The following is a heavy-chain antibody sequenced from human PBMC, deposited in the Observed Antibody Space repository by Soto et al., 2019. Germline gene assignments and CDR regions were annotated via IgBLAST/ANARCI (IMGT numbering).Heavy chain of an antibody. CDR1: GYTFITYF. CDR3: ARSYTSSSYWFDP. D-gene: IGHD6-6*01. CDR2: INPSRGTT. V-gene: IGHV1-46*03. J-gene: IGHJ5*02. Sequence: ASVKVSCKASGYTFITYFMHWVRQAPGQGLEWMGAINPSRGTTTYAQKFQDRVTMTRDTSASTVYMELSSLRSEDTAIYYCARSYTSSSYWFDPWGQGTLVTVSS.